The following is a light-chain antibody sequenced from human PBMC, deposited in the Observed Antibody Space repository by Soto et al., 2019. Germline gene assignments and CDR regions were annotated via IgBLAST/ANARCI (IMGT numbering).Light chain of an antibody. CDR3: SSPAGGNTWI. CDR2: EVS. J-gene: IGLJ1*01. V-gene: IGLV2-8*01. Sequence: QSALTQPPSASGSPGQSVTISCTGTSSDVGNYNYVSWYQQHPGKAPKLMIYEVSKRPSGVPDRFSGSKSGNTASLTVSGLQAEDEADYYCSSPAGGNTWILGTGTKLTVL. CDR1: SSDVGNYNY.